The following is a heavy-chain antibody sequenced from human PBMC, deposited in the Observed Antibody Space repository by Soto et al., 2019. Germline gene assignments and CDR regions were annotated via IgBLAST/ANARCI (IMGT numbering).Heavy chain of an antibody. Sequence: AETLSLTCTISGGSITTYYWSWIRQPPGKGLEWIGYLYYSGSTYYNPSLKSRVTISVDTSKNQFSLKLSSVTAADTAVYYCARSTTSLGYYMDVWGKGTTVTVSS. CDR1: GGSITTYY. CDR2: LYYSGST. J-gene: IGHJ6*03. CDR3: ARSTTSLGYYMDV. D-gene: IGHD4-4*01. V-gene: IGHV4-59*08.